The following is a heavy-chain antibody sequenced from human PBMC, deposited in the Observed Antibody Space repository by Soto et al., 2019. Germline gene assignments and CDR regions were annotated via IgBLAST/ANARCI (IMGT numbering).Heavy chain of an antibody. V-gene: IGHV3-23*01. Sequence: GGSLRLSCAASGFTFSSYAMSWVRQAPGKGLEWVSAISGSGGSTYYADSVKGRFTISRDNSKNTLYLQMNSLRAEDTAVYYCAKVERRATIFGVVISLDAFDIWGQGTMVTVSS. D-gene: IGHD3-3*01. CDR2: ISGSGGST. CDR3: AKVERRATIFGVVISLDAFDI. J-gene: IGHJ3*02. CDR1: GFTFSSYA.